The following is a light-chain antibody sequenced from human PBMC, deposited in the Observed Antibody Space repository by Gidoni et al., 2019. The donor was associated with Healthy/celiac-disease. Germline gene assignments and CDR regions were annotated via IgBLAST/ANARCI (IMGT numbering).Light chain of an antibody. CDR2: EVS. CDR3: SSYTSSSTPYV. CDR1: SSDVGGYNY. Sequence: QSALTQPASVSGSPGQSITISCTGPSSDVGGYNYVPWYQQHPGKAPNLMIYEVSNRPSGVSNRFSGSQSGNTASLTISGLQAEDEADYYCSSYTSSSTPYVFGAGTKVTVL. V-gene: IGLV2-14*01. J-gene: IGLJ1*01.